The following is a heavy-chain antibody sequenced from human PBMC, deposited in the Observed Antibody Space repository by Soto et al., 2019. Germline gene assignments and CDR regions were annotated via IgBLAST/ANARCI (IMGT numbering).Heavy chain of an antibody. J-gene: IGHJ5*02. CDR1: GFTFSSYS. Sequence: PGGSLRLSCAASGFTFSSYSMNWVRQAPGKGLEWVSYISSSSSTIYYADSVKGRFTISRDNAKNSLYLQMNSLRDEDTAVYYCARERYSSGLNWFDPWRHATLVTVS. V-gene: IGHV3-48*02. D-gene: IGHD6-19*01. CDR2: ISSSSSTI. CDR3: ARERYSSGLNWFDP.